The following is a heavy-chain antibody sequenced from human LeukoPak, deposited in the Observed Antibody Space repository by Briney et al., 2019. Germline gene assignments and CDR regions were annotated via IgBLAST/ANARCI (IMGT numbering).Heavy chain of an antibody. Sequence: GGSLRLSCAASGFTFSSYAMSWVRQAPGKGLEWVSAISGSGGSTYYADSVKGRFTISRDNAKNSLYLQMNSLRAEDTAVYYCARAKPTYSSSWFDYWGQGTLVTVSS. CDR2: ISGSGGST. CDR1: GFTFSSYA. V-gene: IGHV3-23*01. J-gene: IGHJ4*02. CDR3: ARAKPTYSSSWFDY. D-gene: IGHD6-13*01.